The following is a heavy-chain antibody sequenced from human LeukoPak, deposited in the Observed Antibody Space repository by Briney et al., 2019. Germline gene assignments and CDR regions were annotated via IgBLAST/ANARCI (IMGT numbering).Heavy chain of an antibody. D-gene: IGHD4-17*01. CDR1: GGSISSYY. Sequence: SETLSLTCTVSGGSISSYYWSWIWQPPGKGLEWIGYIYYSGSTNYNPSLKSRVTISVDTSKNQFSLKLSSVTAADTAVYYCARGFARDYGDYPPTYWFDPWGQGTLVTVSS. CDR3: ARGFARDYGDYPPTYWFDP. V-gene: IGHV4-59*01. J-gene: IGHJ5*02. CDR2: IYYSGST.